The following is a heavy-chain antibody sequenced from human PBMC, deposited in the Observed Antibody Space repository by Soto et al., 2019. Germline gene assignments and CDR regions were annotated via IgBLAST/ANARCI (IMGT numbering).Heavy chain of an antibody. Sequence: EVQLVESGGGLVQPGGSQRLSCAASGFTFSSYWMHWVRQAPGKGLVWVSRINSDGSTTNYADSVKGRFTISRDTAKNTLFLQMNSLRAEDTALYYCARSAYGDYFYYYYMDVWGKGTTVTVSS. CDR1: GFTFSSYW. CDR3: ARSAYGDYFYYYYMDV. V-gene: IGHV3-74*01. J-gene: IGHJ6*03. CDR2: INSDGSTT. D-gene: IGHD4-17*01.